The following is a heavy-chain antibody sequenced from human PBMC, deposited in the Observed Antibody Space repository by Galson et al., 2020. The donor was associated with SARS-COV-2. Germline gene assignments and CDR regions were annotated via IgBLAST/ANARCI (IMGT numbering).Heavy chain of an antibody. CDR1: GYTFTGYY. CDR3: ARVTSLYYYSSGYRGVLGI. Sequence: ASVKVSCKASGYTFTGYYMNWVRQAPGQGLEWMGWINPNSGGTNYAQKFQGRVTMTRDTSISTAYMELSSLRSDDTAVYYCARVTSLYYYSSGYRGVLGIWGQGTMVIVSS. V-gene: IGHV1-2*02. D-gene: IGHD3-22*01. J-gene: IGHJ3*02. CDR2: INPNSGGT.